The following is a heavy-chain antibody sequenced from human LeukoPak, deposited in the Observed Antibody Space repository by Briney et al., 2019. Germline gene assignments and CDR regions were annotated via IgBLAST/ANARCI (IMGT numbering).Heavy chain of an antibody. Sequence: ASVKVSCKASGGTFSSYAISWVRQAPGQGLEWMGRIIPILGIANYAQKFQGRVTITADKSTSTAHMELSSLRSEDTAVYYCARDEVSSTSYPFDYWGQGTLVTVSS. J-gene: IGHJ4*02. D-gene: IGHD2-2*01. CDR2: IIPILGIA. V-gene: IGHV1-69*04. CDR1: GGTFSSYA. CDR3: ARDEVSSTSYPFDY.